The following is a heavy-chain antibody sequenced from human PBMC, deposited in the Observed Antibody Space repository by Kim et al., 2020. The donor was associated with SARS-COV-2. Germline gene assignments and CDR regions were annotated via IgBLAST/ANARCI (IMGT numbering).Heavy chain of an antibody. CDR3: ARDQYSSGWYGMDV. D-gene: IGHD6-19*01. V-gene: IGHV1-3*01. J-gene: IGHJ6*02. Sequence: SQKFQGRVTITRDTSASTAYMELSSLRSEDTAVYYCARDQYSSGWYGMDVWGQGTTVTVSS.